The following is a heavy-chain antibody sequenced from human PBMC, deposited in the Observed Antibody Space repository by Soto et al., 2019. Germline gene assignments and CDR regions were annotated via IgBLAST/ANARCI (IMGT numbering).Heavy chain of an antibody. CDR1: GFTFSSYG. V-gene: IGHV3-30*18. J-gene: IGHJ6*02. D-gene: IGHD3-3*01. Sequence: PGGSLRLSCAASGFTFSSYGMHWVRQAPGKGMEWVAVISYDGSNKYYADSVKGRFTISRDNSKNTLYLQMNSLRAEDTAVYYCAKDGMEWLIDYYYYGMDVWGQGSTVTVSS. CDR2: ISYDGSNK. CDR3: AKDGMEWLIDYYYYGMDV.